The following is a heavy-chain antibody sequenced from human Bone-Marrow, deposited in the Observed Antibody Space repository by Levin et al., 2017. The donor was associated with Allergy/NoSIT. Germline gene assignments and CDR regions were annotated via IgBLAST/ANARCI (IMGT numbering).Heavy chain of an antibody. CDR2: ISSDGSIT. J-gene: IGHJ5*02. CDR1: GFTFSNYW. V-gene: IGHV3-74*01. Sequence: GGSLRLSCAASGFTFSNYWMHWVRQAPGKGLVWVSRISSDGSITTYADSVKGRFTISRDNAKNTLYLQMNSLRAEDTAVYYCARGSGCGGDCHNWFDPWGQGTLVTVSS. D-gene: IGHD2-21*02. CDR3: ARGSGCGGDCHNWFDP.